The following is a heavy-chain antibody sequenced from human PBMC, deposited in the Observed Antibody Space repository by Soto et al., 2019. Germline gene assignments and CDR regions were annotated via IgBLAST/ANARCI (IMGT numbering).Heavy chain of an antibody. Sequence: SETLSHTCAVYGGSFSGYYWSWIRQPPGKGLEWIGEINHSGSTNYNPSLKSRVTISVDTSKNQFSLKLSSVTAADTAVYYCARITSRRWADYWGQGTLVTVSS. CDR3: ARITSRRWADY. CDR1: GGSFSGYY. V-gene: IGHV4-34*01. J-gene: IGHJ4*02. D-gene: IGHD6-13*01. CDR2: INHSGST.